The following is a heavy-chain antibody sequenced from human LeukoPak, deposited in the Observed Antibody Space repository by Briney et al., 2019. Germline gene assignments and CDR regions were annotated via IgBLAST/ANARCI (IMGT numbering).Heavy chain of an antibody. D-gene: IGHD6-19*01. CDR2: IYYSGST. J-gene: IGHJ4*02. V-gene: IGHV4-59*01. CDR3: ARGYSSGLYFDY. Sequence: KPSETLSLTCTVSGGPISNYYWSWVRQPPGKGLEWIGFIYYSGSTNYNPSLKSRVTISVDTSKNQFSLKLSSVTAANTAVYYCARGYSSGLYFDYWGQGTLVTVSS. CDR1: GGPISNYY.